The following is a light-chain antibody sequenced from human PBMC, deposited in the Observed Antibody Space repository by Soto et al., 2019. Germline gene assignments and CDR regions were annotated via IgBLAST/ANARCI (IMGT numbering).Light chain of an antibody. CDR1: QSVSSN. V-gene: IGKV3-15*01. CDR2: GAS. J-gene: IGKJ4*01. CDR3: QQYNNWPALT. Sequence: EIVMTQSPATLSVSPGERVALSCRASQSVSSNIAWYQLKPGQAPRVLIYGASTRATGIPARFSGSGSGTEFTLSISSLQSEDFAIYYCQQYNNWPALTFGGGTKVEIK.